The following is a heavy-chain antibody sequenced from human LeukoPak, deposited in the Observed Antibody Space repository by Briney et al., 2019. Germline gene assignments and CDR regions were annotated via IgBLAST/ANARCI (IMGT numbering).Heavy chain of an antibody. CDR1: SGSISTSNYY. Sequence: SETLSLTCTVSSGSISTSNYYWGWVRQPPGKALEWIGNIFYSGSTYYSPSLKSRVTISLDTSRNQFSLKLNSVTAADTAVYYCHMVRGGGYFDYWGQGTLVTVSS. J-gene: IGHJ4*02. V-gene: IGHV4-39*07. CDR3: HMVRGGGYFDY. CDR2: IFYSGST. D-gene: IGHD3-10*01.